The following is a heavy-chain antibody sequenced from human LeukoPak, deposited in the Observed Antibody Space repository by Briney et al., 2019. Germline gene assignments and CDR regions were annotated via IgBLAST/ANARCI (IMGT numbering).Heavy chain of an antibody. CDR2: ISACNGNT. D-gene: IGHD2-21*02. CDR1: GYTFTSYG. Sequence: GASVKVSCKASGYTFTSYGISWVRQAPGQGLEWMGWISACNGNTNYAQKLQGRVTMTTDTSTSTAYMELRSLRSDDTAVYYCARQHIVVVTANDGMDVWGQGTTVTVSS. V-gene: IGHV1-18*01. CDR3: ARQHIVVVTANDGMDV. J-gene: IGHJ6*02.